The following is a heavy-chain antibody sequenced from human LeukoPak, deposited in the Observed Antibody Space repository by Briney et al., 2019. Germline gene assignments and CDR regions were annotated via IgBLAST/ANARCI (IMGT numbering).Heavy chain of an antibody. J-gene: IGHJ4*02. D-gene: IGHD6-13*01. CDR2: IRYDGGNK. V-gene: IGHV3-30*02. CDR3: ATRADSSSWYSLDY. Sequence: GGSLRLSCAASGFTFSDYSMHWVRQAPGKGLEWVAFIRYDGGNKYYADSVKGRFTISRDNSKNTLYLQMNSLRAEDTAVYYCATRADSSSWYSLDYWGQGTLVTVSS. CDR1: GFTFSDYS.